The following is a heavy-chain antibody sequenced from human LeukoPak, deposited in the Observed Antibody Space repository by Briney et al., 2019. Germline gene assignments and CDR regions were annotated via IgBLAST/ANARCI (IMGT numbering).Heavy chain of an antibody. V-gene: IGHV3-7*04. CDR1: GFTFSSVW. CDR2: IKQDGSEK. CDR3: ARHNPLWGY. J-gene: IGHJ4*02. Sequence: GGSLRLSCAASGFTFSSVWMSWVRQPPGKGLEWVANIKQDGSEKHYVDSVKGRFTISRDNAKNSLYLQMNSLRAEDAALYYCARHNPLWGYWGQGTLVTVSS. D-gene: IGHD1-14*01.